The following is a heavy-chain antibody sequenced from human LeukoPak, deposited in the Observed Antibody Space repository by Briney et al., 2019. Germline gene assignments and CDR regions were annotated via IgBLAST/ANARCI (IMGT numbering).Heavy chain of an antibody. D-gene: IGHD6-6*01. CDR2: ISSSGSTI. V-gene: IGHV3-11*01. J-gene: IGHJ4*02. CDR3: ARDGEHSSSSFPGY. CDR1: GFTFSDYY. Sequence: GGSLRLSCAASGFTFSDYYMSWIRQAPGKGLEWVSHISSSGSTIYYADSVKGRFTISRDNAKNSLYLQMNGLRAEDTAVYYCARDGEHSSSSFPGYWGQGTLVTVSS.